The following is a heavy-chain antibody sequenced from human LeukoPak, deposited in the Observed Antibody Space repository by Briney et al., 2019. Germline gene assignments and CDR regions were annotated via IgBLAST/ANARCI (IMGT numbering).Heavy chain of an antibody. J-gene: IGHJ1*01. V-gene: IGHV1-24*01. CDR3: ATDPIAVAPTGAEYFQH. Sequence: ASVKVSCKVSGYTLTELSMHWVRQAPGKGLERMGGFDPEDGETIYAQKFQGRVTMTEDTSTDTAYMELSSLRSEDTAVYYCATDPIAVAPTGAEYFQHWGQGTLVTVSS. CDR2: FDPEDGET. D-gene: IGHD6-19*01. CDR1: GYTLTELS.